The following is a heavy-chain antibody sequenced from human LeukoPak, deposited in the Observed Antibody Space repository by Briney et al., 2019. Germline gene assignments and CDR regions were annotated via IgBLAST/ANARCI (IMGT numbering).Heavy chain of an antibody. D-gene: IGHD6-19*01. V-gene: IGHV4-4*02. CDR3: AREVADYYYYYYGMDV. Sequence: PSETLTLTCAVSGGSISSSNWWSWVRQPPGKGLEWIGETYHSGSTNYNPSLKSRVTISVDKSKNQFSLKLSSVTAADTAVYYCAREVADYYYYYYGMDVWGQGTTVTVSS. CDR2: TYHSGST. CDR1: GGSISSSNW. J-gene: IGHJ6*02.